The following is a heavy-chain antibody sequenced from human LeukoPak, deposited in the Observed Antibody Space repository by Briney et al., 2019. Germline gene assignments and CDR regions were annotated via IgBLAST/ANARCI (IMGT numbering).Heavy chain of an antibody. CDR3: ARPAVAGDYYYGMDV. J-gene: IGHJ6*02. CDR1: GYSFTSYW. CDR2: IAPSDSYT. V-gene: IGHV5-10-1*01. D-gene: IGHD6-19*01. Sequence: GESLKISCKGSGYSFTSYWISWVRQMPGKGLEWMGRIAPSDSYTNYSPSFQGHVTISADKSISTAYLQWSSLKASDTAMYYCARPAVAGDYYYGMDVWGQGTTVTVSS.